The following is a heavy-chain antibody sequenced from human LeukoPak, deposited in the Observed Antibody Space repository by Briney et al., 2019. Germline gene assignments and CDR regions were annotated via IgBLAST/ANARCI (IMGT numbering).Heavy chain of an antibody. CDR2: ISGSGGST. V-gene: IGHV3-23*01. CDR3: AKEVVVVITTPTEAGFDY. J-gene: IGHJ4*02. CDR1: GGTFSSYA. Sequence: ASVKVSCKASGGTFSSYAMSWVRQAPGKGLEWVSAISGSGGSTYYADSVKGRFTISRDNSKNTLYLQMNSLRAEDTAVYYCAKEVVVVITTPTEAGFDYWGQGTLVTVSS. D-gene: IGHD3-22*01.